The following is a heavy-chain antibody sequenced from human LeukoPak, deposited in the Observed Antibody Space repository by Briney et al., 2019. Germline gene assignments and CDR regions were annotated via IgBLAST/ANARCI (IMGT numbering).Heavy chain of an antibody. CDR3: AKDTGPYYYDSSGSDAFDI. D-gene: IGHD3-22*01. CDR1: GFTFDDYA. CDR2: ISWNSGSI. J-gene: IGHJ3*02. Sequence: GGSLRLSCAASGFTFDDYAMHWVRQAPGKGLEWVSGISWNSGSIGYADSVKGRFTISRDNAKNSLYLQMNSLRAEDTALYYCAKDTGPYYYDSSGSDAFDIWGQGTMVTVSS. V-gene: IGHV3-9*01.